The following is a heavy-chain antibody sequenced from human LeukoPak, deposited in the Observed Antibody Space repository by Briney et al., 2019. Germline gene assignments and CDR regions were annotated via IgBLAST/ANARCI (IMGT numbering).Heavy chain of an antibody. CDR1: GFTVSSTY. Sequence: PGGSLRLSCAASGFTVSSTYMSWVRQAPGKGLEWVSGISGSGGSTYCADSVKGRVTISRDNSKNTLYLQMNSLRAEDTAVYYCAKDLCSSLNYFDYRGQGNLVTVPS. V-gene: IGHV3-23*01. D-gene: IGHD6-13*01. CDR2: ISGSGGST. CDR3: AKDLCSSLNYFDY. J-gene: IGHJ4*02.